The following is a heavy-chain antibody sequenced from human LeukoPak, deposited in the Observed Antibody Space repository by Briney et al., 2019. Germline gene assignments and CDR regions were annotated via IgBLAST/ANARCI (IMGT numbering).Heavy chain of an antibody. CDR2: IYPGDSDT. CDR3: ARVMYYYDSSGPIGAFDI. CDR1: GYSFTSYW. D-gene: IGHD3-22*01. J-gene: IGHJ3*02. V-gene: IGHV5-51*01. Sequence: GESLKISCKGSGYSFTSYWIGWVRQMPGKGLEWMGIIYPGDSDTGYSPSFQGQVTISADKSIGTAYLQWSSLKASDTAMYYCARVMYYYDSSGPIGAFDIWGQGTMVTVSS.